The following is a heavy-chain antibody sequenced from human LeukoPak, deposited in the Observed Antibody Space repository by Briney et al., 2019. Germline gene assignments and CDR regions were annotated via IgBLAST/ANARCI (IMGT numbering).Heavy chain of an antibody. CDR3: ASTQYYYGSGSPIADFDY. CDR2: IDPSDSYT. Sequence: GESLKISCKGSGYSFTSYWISWVRQMPGKGLEWMGRIDPSDSYTNYSPSFQGHVTISADKSISTACLQWSSLKASGTAMYYCASTQYYYGSGSPIADFDYWGQGTLVTVSS. V-gene: IGHV5-10-1*01. D-gene: IGHD3-10*01. J-gene: IGHJ4*02. CDR1: GYSFTSYW.